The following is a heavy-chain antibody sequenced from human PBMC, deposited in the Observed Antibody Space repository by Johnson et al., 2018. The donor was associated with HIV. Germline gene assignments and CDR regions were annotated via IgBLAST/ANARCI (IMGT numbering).Heavy chain of an antibody. D-gene: IGHD6-19*01. CDR3: AKDISGGSSRGGAFDI. V-gene: IGHV3-9*01. CDR1: GFTFDDYA. Sequence: VQLVESGGGLVQPGRSLRLSCAASGFTFDDYAMHWVRQAPGKGLEWVSGISWNSGSIGYADSVKGRFTISRDNAKNSLYLQMNSLRAEDTALYYCAKDISGGSSRGGAFDIWGQGTMVTVSS. J-gene: IGHJ3*02. CDR2: ISWNSGSI.